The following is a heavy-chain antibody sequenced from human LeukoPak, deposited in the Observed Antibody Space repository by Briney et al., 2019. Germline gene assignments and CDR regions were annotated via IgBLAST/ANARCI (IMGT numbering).Heavy chain of an antibody. CDR3: ARGYYDYVWGSSDYFDY. D-gene: IGHD3-16*01. CDR1: GFTFSSYS. CDR2: ISSSSRTI. V-gene: IGHV3-48*04. J-gene: IGHJ4*02. Sequence: GGALRLSCAASGFTFSSYSMNWGRQAPGKGPEWVSYISSSSRTIYYADSVKGPFTISRDNAKNSLYLQMNSLRAEDTALYYCARGYYDYVWGSSDYFDYWGQGTLVTVSS.